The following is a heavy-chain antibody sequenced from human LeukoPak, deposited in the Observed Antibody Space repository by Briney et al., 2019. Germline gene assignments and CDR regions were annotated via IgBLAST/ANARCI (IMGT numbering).Heavy chain of an antibody. CDR1: GFTFSTYW. D-gene: IGHD2-15*01. Sequence: PGGSLRLSCAASGFTFSTYWMGWVRQAPGKGLEWVANIKQDGSEKYYVDSVRGRFTISGDNAQNSLYLQMSSLRVEDTAVYYCARDRYCSGGSCNSIGYFDYWSQGTLVPVSS. J-gene: IGHJ4*02. CDR3: ARDRYCSGGSCNSIGYFDY. V-gene: IGHV3-7*01. CDR2: IKQDGSEK.